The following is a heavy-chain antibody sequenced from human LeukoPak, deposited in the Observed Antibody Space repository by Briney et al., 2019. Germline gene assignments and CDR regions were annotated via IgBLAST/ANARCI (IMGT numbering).Heavy chain of an antibody. D-gene: IGHD3-22*01. Sequence: GESLKISCAASGFTVSSNYMSWVRQAPGKGLEWVSVIYSGGSTYYADSVKGRFTISRDNSKNTLYLQMNSLRAEDTAVYYCARVPSGYYVCFDAFDIWGQGTMVTVSS. CDR3: ARVPSGYYVCFDAFDI. J-gene: IGHJ3*02. V-gene: IGHV3-66*02. CDR1: GFTVSSNY. CDR2: IYSGGST.